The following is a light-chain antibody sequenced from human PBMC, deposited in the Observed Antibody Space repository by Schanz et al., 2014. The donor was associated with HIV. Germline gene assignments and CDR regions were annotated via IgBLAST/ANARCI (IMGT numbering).Light chain of an antibody. CDR3: QQYVSSLIT. V-gene: IGKV3-20*01. J-gene: IGKJ5*01. CDR2: GAS. CDR1: QSVGSR. Sequence: EIVMTQSPATLSVSPGESATLSCRASQSVGSRLVWYQQKPGQAPRLLISGASSRATGIPDRFSGSGSGTDFTLTISRLEPEDFAVYYCQQYVSSLITFGQGTRLEIK.